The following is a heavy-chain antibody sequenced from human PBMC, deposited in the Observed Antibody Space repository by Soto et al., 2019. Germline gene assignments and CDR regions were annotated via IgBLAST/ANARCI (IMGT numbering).Heavy chain of an antibody. Sequence: GGSLRLSCAASGFTFSGSAMHWVRQASGKGLEWVGRIRSKANSYATAYAASVEGRFTISRDDSKNTAYLQMNSLKTEDTAVYYCTRPRYCSGGSCYSKAPFDYWGQGTLVTVSS. J-gene: IGHJ4*02. V-gene: IGHV3-73*01. CDR2: IRSKANSYAT. CDR1: GFTFSGSA. CDR3: TRPRYCSGGSCYSKAPFDY. D-gene: IGHD2-15*01.